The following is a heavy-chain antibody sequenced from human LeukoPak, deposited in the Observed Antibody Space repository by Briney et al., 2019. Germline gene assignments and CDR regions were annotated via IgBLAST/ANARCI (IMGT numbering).Heavy chain of an antibody. CDR2: ISGSGGST. CDR3: AKIVVPAAFYFYGMDV. CDR1: GFTFSSYA. J-gene: IGHJ6*02. D-gene: IGHD2-2*01. Sequence: GGSLRLSCAASGFTFSSYAMSWVRQAPGKGLEWVSAISGSGGSTYYADSVKGRFTISRDNSKKTVDLETNNLRVEDSAIFYCAKIVVPAAFYFYGMDVWGPGTTVTVSS. V-gene: IGHV3-23*01.